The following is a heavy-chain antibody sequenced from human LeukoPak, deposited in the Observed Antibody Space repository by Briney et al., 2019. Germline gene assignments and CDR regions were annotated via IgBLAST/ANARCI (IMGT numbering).Heavy chain of an antibody. CDR2: INHSGST. CDR3: ARVYYYDSSGYTKTYWYFDL. V-gene: IGHV4-34*01. J-gene: IGHJ2*01. Sequence: SETLSLTCAVYGGSFSGYYWSWIRQPPGKGLEWIGEINHSGSTNYNPSLKSRVTISVDTSKNQFSLKLSSVTAADTAVYYCARVYYYDSSGYTKTYWYFDLWGRGTLVTVSS. CDR1: GGSFSGYY. D-gene: IGHD3-22*01.